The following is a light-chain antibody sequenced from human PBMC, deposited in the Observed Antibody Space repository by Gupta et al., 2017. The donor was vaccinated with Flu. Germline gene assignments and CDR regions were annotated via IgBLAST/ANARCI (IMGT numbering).Light chain of an antibody. J-gene: IGLJ2*01. CDR2: YDD. CDR1: SSNIGNNA. V-gene: IGLV1-36*01. Sequence: QSVLTQPPSVSEAPRQRVTISCSGSSSNIGNNAVNWYQQLPGKAPKLLIYYDDLLPSGVSDRFSGSKSGNSASLDIRGLQSEDEADYYCAAWDDRLNGEVFGGGTKLTVL. CDR3: AAWDDRLNGEV.